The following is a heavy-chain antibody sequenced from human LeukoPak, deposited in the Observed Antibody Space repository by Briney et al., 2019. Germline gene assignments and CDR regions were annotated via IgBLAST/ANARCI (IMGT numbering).Heavy chain of an antibody. CDR2: INHSGST. CDR1: GGSFSGYY. CDR3: ARVLLGYCSSTGCPARYFDY. V-gene: IGHV4-34*01. Sequence: SETLSLTCAVYGGSFSGYYWSWIRQPPGKGLEWIGEINHSGSTNYNPSLKSRVTISVDTSKNQFSLKLSSVAAADTAVYYCARVLLGYCSSTGCPARYFDYWGQGTLVTVSS. D-gene: IGHD2-2*01. J-gene: IGHJ4*02.